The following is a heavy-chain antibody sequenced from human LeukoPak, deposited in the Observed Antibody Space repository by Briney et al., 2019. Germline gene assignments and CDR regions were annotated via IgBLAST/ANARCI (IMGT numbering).Heavy chain of an antibody. CDR2: ISTYNANT. CDR1: GYTFTSYT. J-gene: IGHJ6*04. D-gene: IGHD6-25*01. CDR3: ARNGYSSDWVNYFGMDV. V-gene: IGHV1-18*04. Sequence: ASVKVSCKASGYTFTSYTVSWVRQAPGQGLEWLGWISTYNANTNYAQKFQGRVAMTTDTSTSTVYMELRSLTSDDTAVYSCARNGYSSDWVNYFGMDVWGKGTTVTVSS.